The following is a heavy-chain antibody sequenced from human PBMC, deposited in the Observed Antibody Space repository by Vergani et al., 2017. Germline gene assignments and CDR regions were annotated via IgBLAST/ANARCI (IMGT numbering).Heavy chain of an antibody. D-gene: IGHD3-3*01. CDR2: IYWNDDK. CDR1: GFSPSTSGVG. J-gene: IGHJ5*02. V-gene: IGHV2-5*01. Sequence: QITLKESGPTLVKPTQTLTLTCTFSGFSPSTSGVGVGWIRQPPGKALEWLALIYWNDDKRYSPSLKSRLTITKDTSKNQVVLTMTNMDPVDTATYYCAQHDKNDFWSGLVFSWGQGTLVTVSS. CDR3: AQHDKNDFWSGLVFS.